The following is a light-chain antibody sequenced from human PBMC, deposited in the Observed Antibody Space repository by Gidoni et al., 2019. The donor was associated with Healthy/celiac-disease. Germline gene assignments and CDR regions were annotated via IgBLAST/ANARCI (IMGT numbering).Light chain of an antibody. CDR2: DDS. CDR3: QVWDSSSDHVV. Sequence: SYVLPQPPSVSVAPGQTTRSTCGGTNIGSKSVHWYQQKPGQAPVLVVYDDSDRPSGIPERFSGSNSANTATLTISRVEAGDEADYYCQVWDSSSDHVVFGGGTKLTVL. V-gene: IGLV3-21*02. J-gene: IGLJ2*01. CDR1: NIGSKS.